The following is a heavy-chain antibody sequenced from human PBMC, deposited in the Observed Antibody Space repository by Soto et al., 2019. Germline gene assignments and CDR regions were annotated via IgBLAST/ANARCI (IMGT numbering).Heavy chain of an antibody. V-gene: IGHV1-18*01. D-gene: IGHD3-22*01. CDR2: ISAYNGNT. J-gene: IGHJ4*02. CDR3: ARAGHYYDSSGYAN. Sequence: ASVKVSCKASGYSFATSGISWVRQAPGQGLEWMGWISAYNGNTNYEQKLQDRVTMTTDTSTSTAYLELRSLRSDDTAVYYCARAGHYYDSSGYANWGQGTLFTVYS. CDR1: GYSFATSG.